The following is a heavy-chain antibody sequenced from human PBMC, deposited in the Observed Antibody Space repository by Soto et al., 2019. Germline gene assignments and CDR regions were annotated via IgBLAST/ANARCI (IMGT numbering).Heavy chain of an antibody. Sequence: EVQLVESGGGLVQPGGSLRLSCVASGFTFSSYWMHWVRQTPGKGLVWVARVNTDETRTSYADSVKGRFTVSRDNAKNTLYLQMNSLRAEDTAVYYCARVLNGQWYFDYWGQGTQVTVSS. D-gene: IGHD6-19*01. CDR2: VNTDETRT. V-gene: IGHV3-74*01. CDR1: GFTFSSYW. CDR3: ARVLNGQWYFDY. J-gene: IGHJ4*02.